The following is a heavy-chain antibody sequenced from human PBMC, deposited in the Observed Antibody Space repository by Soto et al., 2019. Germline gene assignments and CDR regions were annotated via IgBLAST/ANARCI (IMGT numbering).Heavy chain of an antibody. V-gene: IGHV2-5*02. Sequence: QITLKESGPPLVKPTQTLTLTCTFSGFSLSTSGVGVGWIRQPPGKALEWLALIYWDDIKRYSPSLKSRLTITKDTSKNQGVLTMTNMDPVDTATYYCAHRYAIQYYFDYWGQGTLVTVSS. CDR3: AHRYAIQYYFDY. J-gene: IGHJ4*02. D-gene: IGHD2-8*01. CDR2: IYWDDIK. CDR1: GFSLSTSGVG.